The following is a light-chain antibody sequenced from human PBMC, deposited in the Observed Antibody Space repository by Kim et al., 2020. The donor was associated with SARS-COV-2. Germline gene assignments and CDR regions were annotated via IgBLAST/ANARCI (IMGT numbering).Light chain of an antibody. CDR2: GES. J-gene: IGKJ2*01. V-gene: IGKV3-15*01. CDR1: QSVRSN. Sequence: EIVMTQSPATLSVSPGERATLSCRASQSVRSNLAWYQQKPGQAPRLLIYGESTRATGIPARCSGSGSGTEFTLTISSLQSEDFAVYYCQQYNNWPPYTFGQGTKLEI. CDR3: QQYNNWPPYT.